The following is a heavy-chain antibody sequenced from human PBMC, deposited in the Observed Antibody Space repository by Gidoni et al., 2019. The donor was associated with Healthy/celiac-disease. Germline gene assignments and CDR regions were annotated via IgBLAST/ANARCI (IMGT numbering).Heavy chain of an antibody. V-gene: IGHV1-69*01. CDR3: ARDGGRYCTNGVCYTFDY. CDR2: IIPIFGTA. CDR1: GGTFSSYA. Sequence: QVQLVQSGAEVKKPGSSVKVSCKASGGTFSSYAISWVRQAPGQGLEWMGGIIPIFGTANYAQKFQGRVTITADESTSTAYMELSSLRSEDTAVYYCARDGGRYCTNGVCYTFDYWGQGTLVTVSS. D-gene: IGHD2-8*01. J-gene: IGHJ4*02.